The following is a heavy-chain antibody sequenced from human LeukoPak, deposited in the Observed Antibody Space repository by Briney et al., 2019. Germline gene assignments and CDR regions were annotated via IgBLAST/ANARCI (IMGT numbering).Heavy chain of an antibody. J-gene: IGHJ6*03. CDR3: AKSFRSYYYYYYMDV. D-gene: IGHD3-10*01. CDR2: IWYDGSNK. V-gene: IGHV3-33*06. CDR1: GFTFSSYG. Sequence: GGSLRLSCAASGFTFSSYGMHWVRQAPGKGLEWVAVIWYDGSNKYYADSVKGRFTISRDNSKNTLYPQMNSLRAEDTAVYYCAKSFRSYYYYYYMDVWGKGTTVTVSS.